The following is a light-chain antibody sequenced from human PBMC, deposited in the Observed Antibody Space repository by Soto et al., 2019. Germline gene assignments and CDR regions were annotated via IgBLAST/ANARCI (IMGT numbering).Light chain of an antibody. CDR1: QSVSNN. CDR2: GTS. V-gene: IGKV3-15*01. CDR3: QQYNDWPPLT. Sequence: EIVLTQSPGTLSLSPGERATLSCRAIQSVSNNYLAWYQQKPGQAPRLLIYGTSTRATGVPARFSGSGSGTEFTLTISNLQSEDFAVYYCQQYNDWPPLTFGGGTKVDIK. J-gene: IGKJ4*01.